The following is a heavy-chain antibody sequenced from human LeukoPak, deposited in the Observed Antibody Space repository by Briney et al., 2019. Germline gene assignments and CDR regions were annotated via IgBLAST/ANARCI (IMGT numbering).Heavy chain of an antibody. CDR2: IIPILGIA. J-gene: IGHJ4*02. D-gene: IGHD6-19*01. V-gene: IGHV1-69*04. CDR3: ARETRSGGPSDY. CDR1: GYTFTSYA. Sequence: SVKVSCKASGYTFTSYAMNWVRQAPGQGLEWMGRIIPILGIANYAQKFQGRVTITADKSTSTAYMELSSLRSEDTAVYYCARETRSGGPSDYWGQGTLVTVSS.